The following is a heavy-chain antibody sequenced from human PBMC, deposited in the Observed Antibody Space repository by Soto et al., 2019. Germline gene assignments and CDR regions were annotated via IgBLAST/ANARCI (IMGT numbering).Heavy chain of an antibody. CDR1: GTSIKTGAYY. CDR2: LYYSGTT. Sequence: SETLSLTCTLSGTSIKTGAYYWTWIPQHQEKGLEWIAYLYYSGTTYSTPSPESRVTMSVELSTNQFSLRLTSVTAADTAVYYCATNRGYDFYYFDSWRQGALVTVSS. V-gene: IGHV4-31*03. D-gene: IGHD5-12*01. J-gene: IGHJ4*02. CDR3: ATNRGYDFYYFDS.